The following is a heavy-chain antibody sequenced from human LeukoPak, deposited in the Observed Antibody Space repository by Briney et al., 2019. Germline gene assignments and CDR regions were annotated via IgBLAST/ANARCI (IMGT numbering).Heavy chain of an antibody. V-gene: IGHV1-18*01. D-gene: IGHD6-6*01. CDR2: ISAYNGNT. CDR3: ARDRLGHGSSSGVRDY. J-gene: IGHJ4*02. CDR1: GYTFTSYG. Sequence: ASVKVSCKASGYTFTSYGISWVRQAPGQGLEWMGWISAYNGNTNYAQKLQGRVTMTTDTSTSTAYMELRSLRSDDTAVYHCARDRLGHGSSSGVRDYWGQGTLVTVSS.